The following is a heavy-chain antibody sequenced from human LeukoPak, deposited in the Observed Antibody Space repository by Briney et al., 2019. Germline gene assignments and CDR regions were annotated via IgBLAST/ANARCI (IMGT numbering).Heavy chain of an antibody. CDR3: ARMLYSNYGYYGMDV. Sequence: ASVKVSCKASGYTFTSYYMHWVRQAPGQGLEWMGIINPSGGSTSYAQKFQGSVTMTRDTSTSTVYMELSSLRSEDTAVYYCARMLYSNYGYYGMDVWGQGTTVTVSS. CDR2: INPSGGST. J-gene: IGHJ6*02. CDR1: GYTFTSYY. V-gene: IGHV1-46*01. D-gene: IGHD3-16*02.